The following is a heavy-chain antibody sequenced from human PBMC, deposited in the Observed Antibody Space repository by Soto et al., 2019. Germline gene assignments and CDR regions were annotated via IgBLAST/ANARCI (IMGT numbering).Heavy chain of an antibody. CDR3: AKTGSYSTPTEDY. V-gene: IGHV3-30*18. D-gene: IGHD1-26*01. Sequence: QVQLVESGGGVVQPGRSLRLSCAASGFTFSSYGMHWVRQAPGKGLEWVAVISYDGSNKYYADSVKGRFTISRDNSKNTLYLKMTSLRAEDTAVYYCAKTGSYSTPTEDYWGQGTLVTVSS. CDR2: ISYDGSNK. J-gene: IGHJ4*02. CDR1: GFTFSSYG.